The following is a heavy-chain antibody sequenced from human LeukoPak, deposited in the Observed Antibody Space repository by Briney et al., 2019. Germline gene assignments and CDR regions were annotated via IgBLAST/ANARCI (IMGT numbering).Heavy chain of an antibody. D-gene: IGHD2-2*01. CDR2: ISSSSSYI. CDR1: GFTFSSYW. J-gene: IGHJ6*03. Sequence: GGSLRLSCAASGFTFSSYWMSWVRQAPGKGLEWVSSISSSSSYIYYADSVKGRFTISRDNAKNSLYLQMNSLRAEDTAVYYCARGAEAEKYCSSTSCRHYYYYYYMDVWGKGTMVTVSS. V-gene: IGHV3-21*01. CDR3: ARGAEAEKYCSSTSCRHYYYYYYMDV.